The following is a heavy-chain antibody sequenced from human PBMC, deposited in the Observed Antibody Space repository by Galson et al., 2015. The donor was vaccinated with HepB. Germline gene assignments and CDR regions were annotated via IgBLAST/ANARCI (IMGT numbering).Heavy chain of an antibody. CDR3: AREPNRFNYYYAMDV. CDR2: ISYDGSSN. V-gene: IGHV3-30*04. CDR1: GLTVNSYA. J-gene: IGHJ6*02. D-gene: IGHD1-14*01. Sequence: SLRLPGPASGLTVNSYAMHWVRQAPGKGLEWVALISYDGSSNYYADSVKGRFTIPRDNSKNTLYLQMNSLRVEDTAVYYCAREPNRFNYYYAMDVWGQGTTVTVSS.